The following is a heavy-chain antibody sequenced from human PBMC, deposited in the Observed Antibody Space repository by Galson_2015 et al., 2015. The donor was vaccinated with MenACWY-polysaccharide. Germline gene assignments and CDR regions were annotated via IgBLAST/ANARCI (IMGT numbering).Heavy chain of an antibody. D-gene: IGHD3-22*01. V-gene: IGHV7-4-1*02. CDR1: GYTFGSYA. J-gene: IGHJ3*02. Sequence: SVKVSCKASGYTFGSYAMNWVRQAPGQGLEWMGWINTNTGNPTSAPGFTGRFVFSLDTSVSTAYLQISSLKAEDTAVYYCARESEYYDSFDVFEIWGKGQWSPSLQ. CDR2: INTNTGNP. CDR3: ARESEYYDSFDVFEI.